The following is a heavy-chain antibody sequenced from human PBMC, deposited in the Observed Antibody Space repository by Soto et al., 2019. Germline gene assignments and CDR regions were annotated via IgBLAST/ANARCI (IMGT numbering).Heavy chain of an antibody. Sequence: QVQLQESGPGLVKPSETLSLTCTVSGGSISSDGYYWTWIRQHPGKGLEWIGYIYYNGNTYYNPSLKGRVTISVDTSKKQFSLKLPSVTAADTAAYYCARGPNRAAAGAGSYNWFDPWGQGTLVTVSS. CDR3: ARGPNRAAAGAGSYNWFDP. J-gene: IGHJ5*02. CDR1: GGSISSDGYY. CDR2: IYYNGNT. D-gene: IGHD6-13*01. V-gene: IGHV4-31*03.